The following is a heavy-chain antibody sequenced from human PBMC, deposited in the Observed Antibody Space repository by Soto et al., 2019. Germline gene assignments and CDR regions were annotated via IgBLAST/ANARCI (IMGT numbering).Heavy chain of an antibody. CDR2: ISGGGGST. CDR3: AKDITMVRGTLVTTSPFDY. J-gene: IGHJ4*02. D-gene: IGHD3-10*01. CDR1: GFTFSNYA. V-gene: IGHV3-23*01. Sequence: GGSLRLSCAASGFTFSNYAMNWVRQAPGKGLQWVAGISGGGGSTRYADSVKGRFSISKDNSKNTLYLQMNSLRAEDTAVYFCAKDITMVRGTLVTTSPFDYWGQGSLVTVSS.